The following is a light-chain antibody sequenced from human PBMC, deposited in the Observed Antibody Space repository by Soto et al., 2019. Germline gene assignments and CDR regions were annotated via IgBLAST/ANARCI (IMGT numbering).Light chain of an antibody. V-gene: IGLV1-40*01. CDR3: QSYDTSLSVWV. CDR1: SSNIGPRYD. Sequence: QSVLTQPPSVSGAPGQRVTISCTGTSSNIGPRYDVHWYQKLPGTAPKLLISGNTNRPSGVPDRFSASKSGTSASLAITGLQADDEADYYCQSYDTSLSVWVFGGGTKLTVL. CDR2: GNT. J-gene: IGLJ3*02.